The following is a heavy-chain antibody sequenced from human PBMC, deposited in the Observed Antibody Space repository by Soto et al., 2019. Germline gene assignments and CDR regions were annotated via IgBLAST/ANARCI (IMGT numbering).Heavy chain of an antibody. CDR3: ARDVNCSSGSCYSAYWFDP. D-gene: IGHD2-15*01. J-gene: IGHJ5*02. CDR2: IIPILGIA. V-gene: IGHV1-69*08. Sequence: QVQLVQSGAEVKKPGSSVKVSCKASGGTFSSYTISWVRQAPGQGLEWMGRIIPILGIANYAQKFQGRVTITADKSTSTAYMELSSLRSEDTAVYYCARDVNCSSGSCYSAYWFDPWGQGTLVTVSS. CDR1: GGTFSSYT.